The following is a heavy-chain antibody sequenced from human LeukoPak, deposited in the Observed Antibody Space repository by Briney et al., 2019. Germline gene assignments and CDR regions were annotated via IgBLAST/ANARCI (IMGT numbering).Heavy chain of an antibody. J-gene: IGHJ4*02. V-gene: IGHV4-39*01. Sequence: SETLSLTCTVSGGSISSSSYYWGWIRQPPGKGLEWIGSIYYSGSTYYNPSLKSRVTISVDTSKNQFSLKLSSVTAADTAVYYCARHGKFGNSGFSPDYYFDYWGQGTLVTVSP. D-gene: IGHD5-12*01. CDR3: ARHGKFGNSGFSPDYYFDY. CDR1: GGSISSSSYY. CDR2: IYYSGST.